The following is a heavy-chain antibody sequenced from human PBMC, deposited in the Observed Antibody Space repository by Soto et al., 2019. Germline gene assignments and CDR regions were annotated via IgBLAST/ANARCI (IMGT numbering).Heavy chain of an antibody. CDR1: GGSISSGGYY. Sequence: SETLSLTCTVSGGSISSGGYYWSWIRQHPGKGLEWIGYIYYSGSTYYNPSLKSRVTISVDTSKNQFSLKLSSVTAADTAVYYCARSNRRYCSGGSCYGRVHYYYGMDVWGQGTTVTVSS. CDR2: IYYSGST. D-gene: IGHD2-15*01. J-gene: IGHJ6*02. V-gene: IGHV4-31*03. CDR3: ARSNRRYCSGGSCYGRVHYYYGMDV.